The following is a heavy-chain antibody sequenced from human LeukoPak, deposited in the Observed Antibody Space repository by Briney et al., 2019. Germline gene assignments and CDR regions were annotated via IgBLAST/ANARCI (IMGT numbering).Heavy chain of an antibody. Sequence: GGSLRLSCAASGFTFSSYWMSWVRQAPGKGLEWVANLNQDGSEQYYVDSVKGRFTISRDNTKNSLYLQMNSLRAEDTAVYYCARVGYCSTTSCYWRAFDYWGQGTPVTVSS. D-gene: IGHD2-2*01. V-gene: IGHV3-7*01. J-gene: IGHJ4*02. CDR1: GFTFSSYW. CDR3: ARVGYCSTTSCYWRAFDY. CDR2: LNQDGSEQ.